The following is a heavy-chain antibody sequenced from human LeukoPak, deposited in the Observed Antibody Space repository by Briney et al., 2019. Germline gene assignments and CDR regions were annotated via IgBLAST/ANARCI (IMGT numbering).Heavy chain of an antibody. D-gene: IGHD3-10*01. J-gene: IGHJ4*02. CDR1: GYTFTSYD. CDR3: ARDPLYMVRGESDY. Sequence: ASVKVSCKASGYTFTSYDINWVRQATGQGLEWMGWMNPSSGNTGYAQKFQGRVTMTRNTSISTAYMELSSLRSEDTAVYYCARDPLYMVRGESDYWGQGTLVTVSS. V-gene: IGHV1-8*01. CDR2: MNPSSGNT.